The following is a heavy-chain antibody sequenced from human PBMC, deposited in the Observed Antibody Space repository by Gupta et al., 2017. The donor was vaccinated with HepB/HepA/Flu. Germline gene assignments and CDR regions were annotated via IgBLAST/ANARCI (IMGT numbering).Heavy chain of an antibody. V-gene: IGHV1-2*02. J-gene: IGHJ3*02. CDR2: INPNSGGT. CDR3: ARIPMGRVVPAISGDI. CDR1: GYTFTGYY. Sequence: QVQLVQSGAEVKKPGASVKVSCKASGYTFTGYYMHWVRQAPGQGLEWMGWINPNSGGTNYAQKFQGRVTMTRDTSISTAYMELSRLRSDDTAVYYCARIPMGRVVPAISGDIWGQGTMVTVSS. D-gene: IGHD2-2*01.